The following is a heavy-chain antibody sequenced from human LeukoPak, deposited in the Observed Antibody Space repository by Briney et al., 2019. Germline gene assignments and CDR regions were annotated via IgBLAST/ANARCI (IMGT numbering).Heavy chain of an antibody. V-gene: IGHV4-59*01. Sequence: PSETLSLTCTVSGGSISSYYWSWIRQPPGKGLEWIGYIYYSGSTSYNPSLKSRVTISVDTSKNQFSLKLSSVTAADTAVYYCARGKRGGYDYYYYYYMDVWGKGTTVTVSS. CDR3: ARGKRGGYDYYYYYYMDV. D-gene: IGHD5-12*01. CDR2: IYYSGST. J-gene: IGHJ6*03. CDR1: GGSISSYY.